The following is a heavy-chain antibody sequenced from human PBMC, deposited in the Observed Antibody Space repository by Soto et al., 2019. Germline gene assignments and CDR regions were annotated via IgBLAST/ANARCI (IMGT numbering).Heavy chain of an antibody. CDR2: IYYSGST. J-gene: IGHJ6*02. D-gene: IGHD3-10*01. CDR1: GGSISSYY. V-gene: IGHV4-59*01. Sequence: SETLSLTCTVAGGSISSYYWSWLRQPPGKGLEWIGYIYYSGSTNYNPSLKSRVTISVDTSKNQFSLKLSSVTAADTAVYYCARARLWCGESNSEGPFHDGMDVWGQGTTVT. CDR3: ARARLWCGESNSEGPFHDGMDV.